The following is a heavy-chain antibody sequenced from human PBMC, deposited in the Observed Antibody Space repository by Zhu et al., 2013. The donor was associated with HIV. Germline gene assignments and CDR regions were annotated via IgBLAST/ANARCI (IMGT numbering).Heavy chain of an antibody. CDR1: GDTFSSYA. Sequence: QVQLVQSGAEVKKPGSSVKVSCKASGDTFSSYAISWVRQAPGQGLEWMGGIIPIFGTANYAQKFQGRVTITADESTSTAYMELSSLRSEDTAVYYCASTVSSSWYNGDAFDIWGQGTMVTVSS. CDR3: ASTVSSSWYNGDAFDI. CDR2: IIPIFGTA. D-gene: IGHD6-13*01. V-gene: IGHV1-69*01. J-gene: IGHJ3*02.